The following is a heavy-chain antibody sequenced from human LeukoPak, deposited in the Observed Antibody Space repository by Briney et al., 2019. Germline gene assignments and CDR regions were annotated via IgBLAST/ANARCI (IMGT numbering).Heavy chain of an antibody. Sequence: GGSLRLPCAASGFTFDDYAMHWVRQAPGKGLEWVSLISGDGGSTYYADSVKGRFTISRDNSTNSLYLQMNSLRTEDTALYYCAKAPVLLWFGELLTPWGYYGMDVWGQGTTVTVSS. CDR1: GFTFDDYA. CDR2: ISGDGGST. CDR3: AKAPVLLWFGELLTPWGYYGMDV. D-gene: IGHD3-10*01. V-gene: IGHV3-43*02. J-gene: IGHJ6*02.